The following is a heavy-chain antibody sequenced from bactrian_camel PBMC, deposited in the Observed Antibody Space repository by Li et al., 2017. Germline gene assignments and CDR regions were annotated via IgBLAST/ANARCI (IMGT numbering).Heavy chain of an antibody. D-gene: IGHD1*01. V-gene: IGHV3S1*01. CDR3: AAGLRCPGFGY. Sequence: VQLVESGGGSVQAGGSLRLSCAATGYSDRRYPNYCMAWFRQSPGEEREGVAAITTDGRNTNYADSVRGRFTIARDSAKNTMYLQMDSLKPEDTAIYYCAAGLRCPGFGYWGQGTQVTVS. CDR2: ITTDGRNT. CDR1: GYSDRRYPNYC. J-gene: IGHJ6*01.